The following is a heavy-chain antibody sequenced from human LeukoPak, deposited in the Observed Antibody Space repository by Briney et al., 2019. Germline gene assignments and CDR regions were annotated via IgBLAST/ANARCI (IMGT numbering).Heavy chain of an antibody. CDR2: TNTDGSST. CDR3: ARAPYASSRAGFDP. Sequence: GGSLRLSCAASGFTFSSFDMNWVRQAPGKGLVWVSRTNTDGSSTTYADSVKGRFTISRDNAKNTLYLQMNSLRAEDTAVYYCARAPYASSRAGFDPWGQGTLVTVSS. J-gene: IGHJ5*02. V-gene: IGHV3-74*01. CDR1: GFTFSSFD. D-gene: IGHD2-2*01.